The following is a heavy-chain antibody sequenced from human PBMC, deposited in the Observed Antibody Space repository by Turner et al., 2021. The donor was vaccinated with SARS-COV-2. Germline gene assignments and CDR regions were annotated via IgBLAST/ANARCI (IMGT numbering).Heavy chain of an antibody. CDR3: ARRGDY. V-gene: IGHV4-39*01. J-gene: IGHJ4*02. Sequence: QLQQSALGVVKPSETLFLTCTVSVGSISSYDYYWDWVRQPPEMGLEWIGSMYNNGTTRYDPSLRGRVTISIYTSKNQVSLKMTSVTATDTAVYDCARRGDYWGQGMLVTVSS. CDR2: MYNNGTT. CDR1: VGSISSYDYY.